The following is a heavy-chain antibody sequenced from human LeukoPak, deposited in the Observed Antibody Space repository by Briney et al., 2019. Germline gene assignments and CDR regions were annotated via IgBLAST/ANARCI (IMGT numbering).Heavy chain of an antibody. CDR3: AKLGETPFDY. J-gene: IGHJ4*02. D-gene: IGHD3-3*01. V-gene: IGHV3-30*02. CDR2: IRYDGSNK. Sequence: GGSLRLSCAASGFTFSSYGMHWVRQAPGKGLEWVAFIRYDGSNKYYADSVKGRFTISRDNSKNTLYLQMNSLRAEDTAVYYGAKLGETPFDYWGQGTLVTVSS. CDR1: GFTFSSYG.